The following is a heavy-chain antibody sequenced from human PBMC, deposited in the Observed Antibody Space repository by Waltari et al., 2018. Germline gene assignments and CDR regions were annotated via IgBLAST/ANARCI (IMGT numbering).Heavy chain of an antibody. Sequence: QVQLVQSGAEVKKPGASVKVSCKTSGYSFTSYGISWVRQAPGQGLEWMGWISAVNGDINYVQKYQGRVTMTTDTSTSTGYMELRSLTYDDTAVYYCARDYYGDYAFDYWGQGTLVTVSS. CDR2: ISAVNGDI. J-gene: IGHJ4*02. CDR3: ARDYYGDYAFDY. D-gene: IGHD4-17*01. CDR1: GYSFTSYG. V-gene: IGHV1-18*01.